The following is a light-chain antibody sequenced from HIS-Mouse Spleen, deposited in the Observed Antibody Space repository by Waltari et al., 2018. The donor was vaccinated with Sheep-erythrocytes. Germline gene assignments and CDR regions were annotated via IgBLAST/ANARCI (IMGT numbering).Light chain of an antibody. CDR1: ALPKQY. CDR2: KDS. V-gene: IGLV3-25*03. CDR3: QSADSSGTYVV. J-gene: IGLJ2*01. Sequence: SYELTQPPSVSVSPGQTARITCSGDALPKQYAYWYQQKPGQAPVLVIYKDSERPSGIPERFSGSSSGTPVTLTISGVQAEDEADYDCQSADSSGTYVVFGGGTKLTVL.